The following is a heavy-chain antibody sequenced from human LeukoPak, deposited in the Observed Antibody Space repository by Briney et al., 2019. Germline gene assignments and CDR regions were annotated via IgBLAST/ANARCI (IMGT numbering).Heavy chain of an antibody. J-gene: IGHJ4*02. Sequence: ASVKVSCKASGYTFISYGISWLRQAPGQGIEWMGWISANKGDTEYAQKFQGRLTVTRDTSTSTAYMELKRLKSDDTAVYYCARADIIVVAGATPVGSAFEYWGQGTLITVS. CDR3: ARADIIVVAGATPVGSAFEY. V-gene: IGHV1-18*01. CDR1: GYTFISYG. D-gene: IGHD2-15*01. CDR2: ISANKGDT.